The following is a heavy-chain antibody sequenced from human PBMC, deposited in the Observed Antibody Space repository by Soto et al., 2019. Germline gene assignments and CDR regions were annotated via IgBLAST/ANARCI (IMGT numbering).Heavy chain of an antibody. CDR1: GYTFTSYG. CDR2: INPNSGGT. D-gene: IGHD3-22*01. Sequence: GASVKVSCKASGYTFTSYGISWVRQAPGQGLEWMGWINPNSGGTNYAQKFQGRVTMTRDTSISTAYMELSRLRSDDTAVYYCARAPPPYYDSSGYPFDYWGQGTLVTVSS. CDR3: ARAPPPYYDSSGYPFDY. J-gene: IGHJ4*02. V-gene: IGHV1-2*02.